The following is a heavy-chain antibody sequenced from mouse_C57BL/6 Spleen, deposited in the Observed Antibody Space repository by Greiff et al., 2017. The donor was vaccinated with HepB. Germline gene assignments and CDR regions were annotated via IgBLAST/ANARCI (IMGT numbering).Heavy chain of an antibody. J-gene: IGHJ4*01. CDR3: ASLPDGYYYAMDY. Sequence: VHVKQSGPELVKPGASVKISCKASGYSFTDYNMNWVKQSNGKSLEWIGVINPNYGTTSYNQKFKGKATLTVDQSSSTAYMQLNSLTSEDSAVYYCASLPDGYYYAMDYWGQGTSVTVSS. V-gene: IGHV1-39*01. CDR2: INPNYGTT. D-gene: IGHD2-3*01. CDR1: GYSFTDYN.